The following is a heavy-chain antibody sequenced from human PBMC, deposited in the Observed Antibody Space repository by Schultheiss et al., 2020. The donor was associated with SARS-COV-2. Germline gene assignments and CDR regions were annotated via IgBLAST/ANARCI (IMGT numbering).Heavy chain of an antibody. CDR1: GGSISSYY. V-gene: IGHV4-59*04. CDR3: ASYCSSTSCNTIGAFDI. D-gene: IGHD2-2*01. Sequence: SQTLSLTCTVSGGSISSYYWSWIRQPPGKGLEWIGSIYYSGSTYYNPSLKSRVTMSVDTSKNQFSLKLSSVTAADTAVYYCASYCSSTSCNTIGAFDIWGQGTMVTVSS. J-gene: IGHJ3*02. CDR2: IYYSGST.